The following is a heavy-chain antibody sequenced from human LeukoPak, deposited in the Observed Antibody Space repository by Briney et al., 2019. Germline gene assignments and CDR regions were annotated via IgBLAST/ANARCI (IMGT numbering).Heavy chain of an antibody. Sequence: PSETLSLTCAVYGGSFSGYYWSWIRQPPGKGLEWMGEINHSGSTNYNPSLKSRVTISVDTSKNQFSLKLSSVTAADTAVYYCARGQIVAVPAARGYYYYGMDVWGQGTTVTVSS. CDR3: ARGQIVAVPAARGYYYYGMDV. CDR1: GGSFSGYY. D-gene: IGHD2-2*01. V-gene: IGHV4-34*01. CDR2: INHSGST. J-gene: IGHJ6*02.